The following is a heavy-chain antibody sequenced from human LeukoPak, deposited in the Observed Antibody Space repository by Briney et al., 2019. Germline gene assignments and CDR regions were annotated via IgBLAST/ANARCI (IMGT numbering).Heavy chain of an antibody. CDR2: INHSGST. CDR3: ARGGGWFGEFGYYGMDV. J-gene: IGHJ6*04. V-gene: IGHV4-34*01. CDR1: GGSFSGYY. Sequence: SETLSLICAVYGGSFSGYYWSWSRQPPGKGLEWIGEINHSGSTNYNPSLKSRVTISVDTSKNQFSLKLSSVTAADTAVYYCARGGGWFGEFGYYGMDVWGKGTTVTVSS. D-gene: IGHD3-10*01.